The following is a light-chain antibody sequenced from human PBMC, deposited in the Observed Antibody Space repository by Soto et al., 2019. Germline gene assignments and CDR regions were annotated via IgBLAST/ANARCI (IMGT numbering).Light chain of an antibody. CDR2: DAS. CDR3: QQYNSYSPWT. J-gene: IGKJ1*01. Sequence: IQMTQSPSTLSASVGDRVTNTCRASQSISSWLAWYQQKPGKAPKLLIYDASSLESGVLSRFSGSGSGTEFTLTISSLQPDDFATYYCQQYNSYSPWTFGQGTKVDIK. CDR1: QSISSW. V-gene: IGKV1-5*01.